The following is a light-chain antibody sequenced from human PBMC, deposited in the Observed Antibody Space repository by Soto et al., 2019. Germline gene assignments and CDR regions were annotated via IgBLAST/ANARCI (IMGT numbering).Light chain of an antibody. CDR2: EGS. Sequence: QSVLTQPASVSGSPGQSITISCTGTSSDVGSYNLVSWYQQHPGKAPKLMIYEGSTRPTGVSNRFSGSKSANTASLTIAGLQPEDEAEYYCCSYGVRSTYVFGGGTKVTVL. J-gene: IGLJ1*01. CDR3: CSYGVRSTYV. CDR1: SSDVGSYNL. V-gene: IGLV2-23*01.